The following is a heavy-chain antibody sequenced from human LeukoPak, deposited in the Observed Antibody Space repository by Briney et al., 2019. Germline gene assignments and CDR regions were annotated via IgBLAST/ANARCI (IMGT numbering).Heavy chain of an antibody. J-gene: IGHJ2*01. Sequence: SQTLSLTCTVSGGSISSGTSDWGWIRQHPKKGLEWVGYINHSGSTYYNPSLGSRVTMSVDTSKNQFSLKLSSVTAADSAVYYCARAARQGFTMIVVPFFYFDLWGRGTLVTVSS. D-gene: IGHD3-22*01. CDR3: ARAARQGFTMIVVPFFYFDL. CDR1: GGSISSGTSD. V-gene: IGHV4-31*03. CDR2: INHSGST.